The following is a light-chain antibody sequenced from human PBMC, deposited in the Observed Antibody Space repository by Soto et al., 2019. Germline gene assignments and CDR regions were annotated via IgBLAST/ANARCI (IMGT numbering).Light chain of an antibody. Sequence: QSVLTQPASVSGSPGQSITISCTGTSSDVGGYNYVSWYQQHPGKAPKLMIYEVSNRPSGVSNRFSGSKSGNTASLTISGLQAVDEADYYCSSYTSSTSYVFGIGTKLTVL. CDR1: SSDVGGYNY. V-gene: IGLV2-14*01. CDR3: SSYTSSTSYV. CDR2: EVS. J-gene: IGLJ1*01.